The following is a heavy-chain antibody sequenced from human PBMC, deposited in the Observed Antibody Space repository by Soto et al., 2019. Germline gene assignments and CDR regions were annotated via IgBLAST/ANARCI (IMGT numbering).Heavy chain of an antibody. CDR2: ISSSGAYI. V-gene: IGHV3-21*01. CDR3: AHPFRVAVAGTAWYFDL. J-gene: IGHJ2*01. D-gene: IGHD6-19*01. Sequence: EVQLVESGGGLVKPGGSLRLSCAASGFTFSSYSMNWVRQAPGKGLEWVSSISSSGAYIYYADSVKGRFTISRDNAKNSLSLQMNSLRAEDQAVYYCAHPFRVAVAGTAWYFDLWGRGTLVTVSS. CDR1: GFTFSSYS.